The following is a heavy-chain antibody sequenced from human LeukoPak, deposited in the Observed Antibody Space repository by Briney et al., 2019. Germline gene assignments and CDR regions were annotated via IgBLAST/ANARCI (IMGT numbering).Heavy chain of an antibody. CDR2: INHSGST. CDR3: ARAGYDYAWGSYRQHAFDI. J-gene: IGHJ3*02. CDR1: GGSFSGYY. Sequence: SETLSLTCAVYGGSFSGYYWSWIRQPPRKGLEWIGEINHSGSTNYNPSLKSRVTISVDTSKNQFSLKLSSVTAADTAVYYCARAGYDYAWGSYRQHAFDIWGQGTMVTVSS. V-gene: IGHV4-34*01. D-gene: IGHD3-16*02.